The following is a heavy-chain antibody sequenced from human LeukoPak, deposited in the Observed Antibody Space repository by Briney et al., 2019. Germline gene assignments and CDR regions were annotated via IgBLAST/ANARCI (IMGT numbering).Heavy chain of an antibody. D-gene: IGHD5-24*01. Sequence: GESLKISCKGSEFDFTNYWIGWVRQMPGKGPEWLGIIYPGDSDTRYSPSFQGHVTISADKSISTAYLHWSSLRTLDTAMYYCARRRLAFDLWGQGTKVTVSS. V-gene: IGHV5-51*01. J-gene: IGHJ3*01. CDR2: IYPGDSDT. CDR1: EFDFTNYW. CDR3: ARRRLAFDL.